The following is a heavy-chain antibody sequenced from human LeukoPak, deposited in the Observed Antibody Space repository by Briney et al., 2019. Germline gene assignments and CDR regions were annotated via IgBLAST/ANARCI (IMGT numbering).Heavy chain of an antibody. CDR3: ARRVRSADYRLDY. Sequence: SETLSLTCTVSGGSISTSSYYWGWVRQPPGKGLEWIGNIFYSGSTYYSPSLKSRVTISLDTSRNQFSLKLNSVTAADTAVYYCARRVRSADYRLDYWGQGTLVTVSS. CDR1: GGSISTSSYY. V-gene: IGHV4-39*07. D-gene: IGHD4-11*01. J-gene: IGHJ4*02. CDR2: IFYSGST.